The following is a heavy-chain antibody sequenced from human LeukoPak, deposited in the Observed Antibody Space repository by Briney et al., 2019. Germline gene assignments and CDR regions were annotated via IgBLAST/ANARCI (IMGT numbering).Heavy chain of an antibody. D-gene: IGHD3-22*01. J-gene: IGHJ5*02. Sequence: ASVKVSCKAFGYTFTSYAMHWVRQAPGQRLEWMGWINAGNGNTKYSQKFQGRVTITRDTSASTAYMELSSLRSEDTAVYYCATANSYYYDSSGYLEGFDPWGQGTLVTVSS. V-gene: IGHV1-3*01. CDR3: ATANSYYYDSSGYLEGFDP. CDR2: INAGNGNT. CDR1: GYTFTSYA.